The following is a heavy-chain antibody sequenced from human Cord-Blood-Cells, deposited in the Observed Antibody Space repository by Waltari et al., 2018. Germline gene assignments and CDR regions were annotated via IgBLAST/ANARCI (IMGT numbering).Heavy chain of an antibody. V-gene: IGHV4-59*01. J-gene: IGHJ4*02. CDR3: ARLAAGYSGYDFDY. CDR2: IYYSGST. D-gene: IGHD5-12*01. Sequence: QVQLQESGPGLVKPSATLSLTCTVSGGSISSYYWSWIRQPPGKGLEWIGYIYYSGSTNYNPSLKSRVTISVDTSKTQFSLKLSSVTAADTAVYYCARLAAGYSGYDFDYWGQGTLVTVSS. CDR1: GGSISSYY.